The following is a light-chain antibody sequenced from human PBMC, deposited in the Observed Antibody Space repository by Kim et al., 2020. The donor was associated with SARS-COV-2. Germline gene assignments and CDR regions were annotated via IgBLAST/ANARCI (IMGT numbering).Light chain of an antibody. CDR2: DVS. V-gene: IGLV2-14*03. Sequence: GQSITISCTGTSSDVGSYNYVSWYQQHPGKAPKLMIYDVSNRPSGVSNRFSGSKSGNTASLTISGLQAEDEADYYCSSYTSSNTWVFGGGTKLTVL. J-gene: IGLJ3*02. CDR3: SSYTSSNTWV. CDR1: SSDVGSYNY.